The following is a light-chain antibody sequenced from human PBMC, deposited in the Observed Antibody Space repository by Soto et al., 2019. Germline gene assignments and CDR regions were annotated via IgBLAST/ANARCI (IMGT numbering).Light chain of an antibody. V-gene: IGLV1-44*01. CDR1: SSNIGSNT. J-gene: IGLJ1*01. Sequence: QLVLTQPPSASGTPGQRVTISCSGSSSNIGSNTVNWYQQLPGTAPKLLIYSNNQRPSGVPDRFSGSKSGTSASLAISGLRSEDEADYYCAAWDDSLSYVFGTGTKVTVL. CDR2: SNN. CDR3: AAWDDSLSYV.